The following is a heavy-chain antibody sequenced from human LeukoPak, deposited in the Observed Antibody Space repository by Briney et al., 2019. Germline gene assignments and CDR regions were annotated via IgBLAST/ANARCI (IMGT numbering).Heavy chain of an antibody. CDR2: IDERGGA. D-gene: IGHD3-10*01. V-gene: IGHV4-34*06. Sequence: PSETLSLTCAVYGGSIGFSSWKWFRQSPGKGLQWIGEIDERGGAKYNPSLKTQVTLSMDTSKGQVALRLDSVTAADTAVYYCGIFYDGSMDWGRGTLVTVSS. CDR3: GIFYDGSMD. J-gene: IGHJ4*02. CDR1: GGSIGFSS.